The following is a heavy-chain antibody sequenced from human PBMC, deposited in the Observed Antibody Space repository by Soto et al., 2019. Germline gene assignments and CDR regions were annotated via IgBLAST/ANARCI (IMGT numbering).Heavy chain of an antibody. Sequence: PGGSLRLSCAASGFTFSSYAMHWVRQAPGKGLEWVAVLSYDGSNKYYAGSLKGRFTISRDNSKNTLYLQMSSLRAEDTAVYYCARDKAPHSSGWHNRHFDFWGQGNLVTFSS. D-gene: IGHD6-19*01. CDR2: LSYDGSNK. J-gene: IGHJ4*02. CDR1: GFTFSSYA. V-gene: IGHV3-30-3*01. CDR3: ARDKAPHSSGWHNRHFDF.